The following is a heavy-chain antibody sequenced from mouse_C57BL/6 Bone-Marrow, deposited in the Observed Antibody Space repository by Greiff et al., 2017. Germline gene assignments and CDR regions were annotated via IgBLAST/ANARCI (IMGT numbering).Heavy chain of an antibody. D-gene: IGHD1-1*01. CDR3: ANGSSYWYFDV. Sequence: VKLVESGPGLVQPSQSLSITCTVSGFSLTSYGVHWVRQSPGKGLEWLGVIWSGGSTDYNAAFISRLSISKDNSKSQVFFKMNSLQADDTAIYYCANGSSYWYFDVWGTGTTVTVSS. J-gene: IGHJ1*03. V-gene: IGHV2-2*01. CDR1: GFSLTSYG. CDR2: IWSGGST.